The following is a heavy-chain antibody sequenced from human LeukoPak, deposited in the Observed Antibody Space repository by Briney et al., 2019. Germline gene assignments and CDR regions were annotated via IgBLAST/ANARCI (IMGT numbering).Heavy chain of an antibody. Sequence: ASVKVSCKASGYTFTGYYMHWGRQAPGHGLDWMGWINPNSGVPNYAQKFQGRVTMNRDTSISTAYMELSRLRSDDTAVYYGARVVSRYCSSTSCPFDYWGQGTLVTVSS. CDR2: INPNSGVP. V-gene: IGHV1-2*02. CDR3: ARVVSRYCSSTSCPFDY. CDR1: GYTFTGYY. D-gene: IGHD2-2*01. J-gene: IGHJ4*02.